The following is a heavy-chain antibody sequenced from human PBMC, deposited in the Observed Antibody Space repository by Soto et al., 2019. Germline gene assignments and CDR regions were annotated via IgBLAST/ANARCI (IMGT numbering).Heavy chain of an antibody. CDR1: GGSISSGDYY. CDR3: ARRSITMVRGVMGWFDP. D-gene: IGHD3-10*01. J-gene: IGHJ5*02. CDR2: IYYSGST. Sequence: KPSETLSLTCTVSGGSISSGDYYWSWIRQPPGKGLEWIGYIYYSGSTYYNPSLKSRVTISVDTSKNQFSLKLSSVTAADTAVYHCARRSITMVRGVMGWFDPWGQGTLVTVS. V-gene: IGHV4-30-4*01.